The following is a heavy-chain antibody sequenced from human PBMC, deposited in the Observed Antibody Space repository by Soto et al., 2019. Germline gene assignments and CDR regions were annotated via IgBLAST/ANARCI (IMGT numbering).Heavy chain of an antibody. CDR3: ARDREWELSSFDY. CDR2: IWYDGSNK. V-gene: IGHV3-33*01. D-gene: IGHD1-26*01. Sequence: QVQLVESGGGVVQPGRSLRLSCAASGFTFSSYGMHWVRQAPGKGLEWVAVIWYDGSNKYYADSVKGRFTISRDNSKNTLYLKMNSLRAEDTAVYYCARDREWELSSFDYWGQGTLVTVSS. J-gene: IGHJ4*02. CDR1: GFTFSSYG.